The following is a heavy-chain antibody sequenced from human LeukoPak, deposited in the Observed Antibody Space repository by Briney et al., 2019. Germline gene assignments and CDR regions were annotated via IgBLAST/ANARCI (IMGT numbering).Heavy chain of an antibody. CDR3: AKAKIAAAGLFDY. J-gene: IGHJ4*02. V-gene: IGHV3-23*01. D-gene: IGHD6-13*01. Sequence: GGSLRLSCAASGFTFRNYWMSWVRQAPGKGLEWVSAISGSGGSTYYADSVKGRFTISRDNSKNTLYLQMNSLRAEDTAVYYCAKAKIAAAGLFDYWGQGTLVTVSS. CDR2: ISGSGGST. CDR1: GFTFRNYW.